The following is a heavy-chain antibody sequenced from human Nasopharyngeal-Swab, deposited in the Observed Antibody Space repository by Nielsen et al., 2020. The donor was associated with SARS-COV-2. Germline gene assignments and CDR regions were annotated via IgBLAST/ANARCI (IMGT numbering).Heavy chain of an antibody. CDR1: GFTFRNFA. V-gene: IGHV3-30-3*01. J-gene: IGHJ6*02. CDR3: ARDQRVYTAHQFFYYGMDV. CDR2: ISSDGNTQ. D-gene: IGHD1-1*01. Sequence: GESLKISCTASGFTFRNFAMHLVRRAPGKGLEWVPFISSDGNTQRYADSVKGRFPISRDNSKNTLNLQMNSLRTEDTAIYFCARDQRVYTAHQFFYYGMDVWGRGTTVTVSS.